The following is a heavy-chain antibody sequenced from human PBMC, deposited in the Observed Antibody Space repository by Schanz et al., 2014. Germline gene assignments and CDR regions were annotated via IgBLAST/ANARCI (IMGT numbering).Heavy chain of an antibody. D-gene: IGHD3-9*01. V-gene: IGHV1-46*01. J-gene: IGHJ3*02. CDR3: AFDRDDAYDI. CDR1: GYIFIGYF. CDR2: IYLSDGST. Sequence: QGQLVESGGEVKKPGASVKVSCKASGYIFIGYFIHWVRQAPGQGLEWMGRIYLSDGSTRYAQKFQGRVTVTRDTSTTTVYMDLSSLISEDTAVYYCAFDRDDAYDIWGQGTTVTVSS.